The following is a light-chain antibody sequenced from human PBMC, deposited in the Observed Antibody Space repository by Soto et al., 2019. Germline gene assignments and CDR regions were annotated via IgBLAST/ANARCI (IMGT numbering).Light chain of an antibody. CDR3: RSYTSSSTRV. V-gene: IGLV2-14*01. J-gene: IGLJ1*01. CDR1: SSDVGGYNY. Sequence: QSVLTQPASVSGSPGQSITISCTRTSSDVGGYNYVSWYQQHPGKAPKLMIYDVSNRPSGVSNRFSGSKSGNTASLTISGLQAEDEADYYCRSYTSSSTRVFGTGNKVTVL. CDR2: DVS.